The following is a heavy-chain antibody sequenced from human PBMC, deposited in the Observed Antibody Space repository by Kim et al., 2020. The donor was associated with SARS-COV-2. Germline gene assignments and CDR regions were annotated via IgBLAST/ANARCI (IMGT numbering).Heavy chain of an antibody. J-gene: IGHJ4*02. Sequence: SETLSLTCTVSGGSISSSSYYWGWIRQPPGKGLEWIGSIYYSGSTYYNPSLKSRVTISVDTSKNQFSLKLSSVTAADTAVYYCARLAYSSSSRVGGNYWGQGTLVTVSS. CDR1: GGSISSSSYY. CDR2: IYYSGST. D-gene: IGHD6-6*01. V-gene: IGHV4-39*01. CDR3: ARLAYSSSSRVGGNY.